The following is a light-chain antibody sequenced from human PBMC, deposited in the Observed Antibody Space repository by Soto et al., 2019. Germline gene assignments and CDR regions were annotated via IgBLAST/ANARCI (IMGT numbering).Light chain of an antibody. CDR2: EVS. CDR1: SSDVGGYNY. Sequence: QSALTQPPSASGSPGQSVTISCTGTSSDVGGYNYVSWYQQHPGKAPKLTISEVSKRPSGVPDRFSGSKSGNTASLTVSGLQAEDEAAYYCSSFAGSNVVFGGGTKLTV. V-gene: IGLV2-8*01. J-gene: IGLJ2*01. CDR3: SSFAGSNVV.